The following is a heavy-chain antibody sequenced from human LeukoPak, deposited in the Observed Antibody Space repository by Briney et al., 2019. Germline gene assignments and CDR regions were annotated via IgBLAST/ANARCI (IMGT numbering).Heavy chain of an antibody. V-gene: IGHV4-59*11. J-gene: IGHJ5*02. Sequence: PSETLSLTCTVSGGSIYSHHCSWIRQPPGKGQEWIGYIFYTVSTNYNPSLNSRATISVETLKNQFSLKLTSVTAADTAVYYCERGSNWFDPWGQGTLVTVSS. CDR3: ERGSNWFDP. CDR2: IFYTVST. CDR1: GGSIYSHH.